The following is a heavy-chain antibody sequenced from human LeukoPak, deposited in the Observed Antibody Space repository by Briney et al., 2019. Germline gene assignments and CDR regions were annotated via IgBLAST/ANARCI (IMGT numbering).Heavy chain of an antibody. J-gene: IGHJ4*02. D-gene: IGHD3-22*01. CDR2: INHSGST. CDR1: GGSFSGYY. Sequence: PSETLSLTCAGYGGSFSGYYWSWIRQPPGKALEWIGEINHSGSTNYNPSLKSRVTISVDTSKNQFSLKLSSVTAADTAVYYCARARRLLLAVLDYWGQGTLVTVSS. V-gene: IGHV4-34*01. CDR3: ARARRLLLAVLDY.